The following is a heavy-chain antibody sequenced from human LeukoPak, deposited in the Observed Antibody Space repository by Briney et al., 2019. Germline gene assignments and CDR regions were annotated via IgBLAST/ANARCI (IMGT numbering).Heavy chain of an antibody. CDR3: AKDPYSGGYYAPYYFDY. J-gene: IGHJ4*02. CDR2: ISGDGGST. D-gene: IGHD1-26*01. Sequence: GGSLRLSCAASGFTFDDYAMHWVRQAPGKGLEWVSLISGDGGSTYYADSVKGRFTISRDNSKNSLYLQMNSLRTEDTALYYCAKDPYSGGYYAPYYFDYWGQGTLVTVSS. CDR1: GFTFDDYA. V-gene: IGHV3-43*02.